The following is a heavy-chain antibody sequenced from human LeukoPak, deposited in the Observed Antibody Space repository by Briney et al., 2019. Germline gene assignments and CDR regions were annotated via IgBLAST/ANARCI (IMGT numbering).Heavy chain of an antibody. V-gene: IGHV4-34*01. CDR3: ARGGALRGVVVPAAIPSYFDY. J-gene: IGHJ4*02. CDR1: GGSFSGYY. Sequence: SETLSLTCAVYGGSFSGYYWSWIRQPPGKGLEWIGEINHSGSTNYNPSLMSRVTISVDTSKNQFSLKLSSVTAADTAVYYCARGGALRGVVVPAAIPSYFDYWGQGTLVTVSS. CDR2: INHSGST. D-gene: IGHD2-2*02.